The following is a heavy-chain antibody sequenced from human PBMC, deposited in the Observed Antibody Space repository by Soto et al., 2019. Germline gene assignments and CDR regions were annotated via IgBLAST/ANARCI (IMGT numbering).Heavy chain of an antibody. CDR3: TREGSAPYYYYGMDA. V-gene: IGHV1-18*01. Sequence: APVELCCKASGYTFATYGSMWVRQAPGQGLEWLGWINTHNGNTNYAQNLQGRVIMTADTSTNTAYMELRSLRSDDTAIYYCTREGSAPYYYYGMDAWGQGTTVTVSS. J-gene: IGHJ6*02. D-gene: IGHD3-10*01. CDR2: INTHNGNT. CDR1: GYTFATYG.